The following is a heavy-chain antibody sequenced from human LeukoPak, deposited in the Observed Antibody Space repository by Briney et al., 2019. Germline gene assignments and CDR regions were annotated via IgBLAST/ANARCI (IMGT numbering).Heavy chain of an antibody. J-gene: IGHJ4*02. CDR3: ARAGGLYCSSTSCYFDY. CDR1: GGSISSYY. V-gene: IGHV4-59*08. CDR2: IYYSGST. Sequence: SETLSLTCTVSGGSISSYYWSWIRQPPGKGLEWIGYIYYSGSTNYNPSLKSRVTISVDTSKNQFSLKLSSVTAADTAVYYCARAGGLYCSSTSCYFDYWGQGTLVTVSS. D-gene: IGHD2-2*01.